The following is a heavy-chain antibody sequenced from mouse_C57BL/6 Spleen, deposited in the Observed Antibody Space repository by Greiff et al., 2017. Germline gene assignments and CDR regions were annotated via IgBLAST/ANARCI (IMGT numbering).Heavy chain of an antibody. J-gene: IGHJ3*01. V-gene: IGHV1-81*01. CDR3: ARGDYYGSSYSAWFAY. CDR1: GYTFTSYG. CDR2: IYPRSGNT. D-gene: IGHD1-1*01. Sequence: QVQLQQSGAELARPGASVKLSCKASGYTFTSYGISWVKQRTGQGLEWIGEIYPRSGNTYYNEKFKGKATLTADKSSSTAYMQLSSLTSEDSAVYYCARGDYYGSSYSAWFAYWGQGTLVTVSA.